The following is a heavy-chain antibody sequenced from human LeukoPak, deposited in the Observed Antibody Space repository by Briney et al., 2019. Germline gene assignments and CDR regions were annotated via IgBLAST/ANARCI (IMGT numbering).Heavy chain of an antibody. V-gene: IGHV4-39*02. D-gene: IGHD5-18*01. Sequence: SETLSLTCTVSGGSISSSSYYWGWIRQPPGKGLEWIGSIYYSGSTYYNPSLKSRVTISVDTSKNQFSLKLSSVTAANTAVYYCARDTAILYYFDYWGQGTLVTVSS. CDR3: ARDTAILYYFDY. J-gene: IGHJ4*02. CDR1: GGSISSSSYY. CDR2: IYYSGST.